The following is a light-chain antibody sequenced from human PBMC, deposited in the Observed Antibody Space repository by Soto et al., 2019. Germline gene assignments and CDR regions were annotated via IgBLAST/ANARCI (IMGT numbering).Light chain of an antibody. CDR1: QSISNW. CDR2: RAS. Sequence: DIQMTQSPSTLSASVGDRVTITCRASQSISNWLAWYQQKPGKAPKLLIYRASALERGVPSRFTGSGSGTEFTLTISSLQPDDFATYSCQQTYRTPLTFGGGTKVEIK. V-gene: IGKV1-5*03. CDR3: QQTYRTPLT. J-gene: IGKJ4*01.